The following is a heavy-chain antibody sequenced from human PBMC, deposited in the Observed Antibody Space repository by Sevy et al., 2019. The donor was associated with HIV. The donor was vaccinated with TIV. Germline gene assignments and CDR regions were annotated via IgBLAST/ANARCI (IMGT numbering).Heavy chain of an antibody. V-gene: IGHV3-23*01. CDR1: GFTFSKYS. J-gene: IGHJ4*02. Sequence: GGSLRLSCAASGFTFSKYSMSWVRQPPGKGLEWVSTLSFGCGEINHADSVKGRFTISRDNSKNSLYLQMNHLRAEDTAVYYCAREGSTKPHDYWGQGTLVTVSS. CDR2: LSFGCGEI. CDR3: AREGSTKPHDY. D-gene: IGHD2-8*01.